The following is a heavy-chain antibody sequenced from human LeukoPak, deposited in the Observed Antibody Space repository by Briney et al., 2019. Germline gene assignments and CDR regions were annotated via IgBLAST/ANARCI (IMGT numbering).Heavy chain of an antibody. J-gene: IGHJ4*02. V-gene: IGHV3-7*01. Sequence: GGSLRLSCETSGFTAGFAFSTSYMTWVRQAPGMGLEWVAEIGPDGSGPVYVDSVKGRFTISRDNAKNSLYLQMNSLRVEETAVYYCARDFSWRQFDYWGLGTLVTVSS. CDR1: GFTAGFAFSTSY. CDR2: IGPDGSGP. CDR3: ARDFSWRQFDY.